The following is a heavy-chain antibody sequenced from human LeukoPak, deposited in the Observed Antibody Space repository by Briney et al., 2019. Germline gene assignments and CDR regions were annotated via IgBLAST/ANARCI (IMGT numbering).Heavy chain of an antibody. J-gene: IGHJ3*02. Sequence: ASVKVSCKASGYTFTSYYMHWVRQAPGQGLEWMGIINPSGGSTSYAQKFQGRVTMTRDTSISTAYMELSRLRSDDTAVYYCARDFYDILTGYDNAFDIWGQGTMVTVSS. CDR1: GYTFTSYY. D-gene: IGHD3-9*01. CDR2: INPSGGST. CDR3: ARDFYDILTGYDNAFDI. V-gene: IGHV1-46*01.